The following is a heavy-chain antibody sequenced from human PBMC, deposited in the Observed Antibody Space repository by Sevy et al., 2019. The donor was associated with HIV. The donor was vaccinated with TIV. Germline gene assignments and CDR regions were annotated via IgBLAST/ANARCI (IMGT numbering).Heavy chain of an antibody. CDR3: ARASTPASKSFFDY. D-gene: IGHD4-4*01. J-gene: IGHJ4*02. CDR1: GGTFSSYA. CDR2: IIPIFGTA. V-gene: IGHV1-69*13. Sequence: ASVKVSCKASGGTFSSYAISWVRQAPGQGLEWMGGIIPIFGTANYAQKFQGRVTITADESTSTAYMELSSLGSEDTAVYYCARASTPASKSFFDYWGQGTLVTVSS.